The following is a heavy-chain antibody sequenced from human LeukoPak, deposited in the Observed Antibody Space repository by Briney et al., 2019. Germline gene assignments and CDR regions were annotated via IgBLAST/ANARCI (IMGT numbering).Heavy chain of an antibody. CDR3: AGGPELQLWLYDY. J-gene: IGHJ4*02. CDR1: GFTFSSYS. Sequence: GGSLRLSCAASGFTFSSYSMNWVRQAPGKGLEWVSSISSSSSYIYYADSVKGRFTISRDNAKNSLYLQMNSLRAEDTAVYYCAGGPELQLWLYDYWGQGTLVTVFS. D-gene: IGHD5-18*01. V-gene: IGHV3-21*01. CDR2: ISSSSSYI.